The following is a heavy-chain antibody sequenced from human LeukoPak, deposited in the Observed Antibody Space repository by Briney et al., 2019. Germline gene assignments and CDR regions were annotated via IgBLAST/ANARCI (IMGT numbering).Heavy chain of an antibody. CDR1: GFTFSDYY. V-gene: IGHV3-11*05. J-gene: IGHJ4*02. D-gene: IGHD6-13*01. CDR3: ARDAVSVAAAGTSDY. Sequence: GGSLRLSCAASGFTFSDYYMSWIRQAPGKGLEWVSYISSSSSYTNYADSVKGRFTISRDNAKNSLYLQMNSLRAEDTAVYYCARDAVSVAAAGTSDYWARDPWSPSPQ. CDR2: ISSSSSYT.